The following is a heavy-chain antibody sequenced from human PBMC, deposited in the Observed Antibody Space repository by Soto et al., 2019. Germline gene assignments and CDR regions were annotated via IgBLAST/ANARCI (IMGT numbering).Heavy chain of an antibody. V-gene: IGHV1-2*02. CDR2: INPNTRGT. Sequence: ASVKVSCKASGYIFTGYYIHWVRQSPGQGLEWMGWINPNTRGTHSAQRFQGRVTMTRDTSISTAYMELSSLRSDDSAVYYCARDRYSGYNSQFDYWGQGTLVTVSS. CDR1: GYIFTGYY. CDR3: ARDRYSGYNSQFDY. D-gene: IGHD5-12*01. J-gene: IGHJ4*02.